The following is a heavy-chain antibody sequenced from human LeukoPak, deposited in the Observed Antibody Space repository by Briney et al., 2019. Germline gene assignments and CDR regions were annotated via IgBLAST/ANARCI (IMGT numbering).Heavy chain of an antibody. Sequence: PSETLSLTCDVHGGSFRGYSWNWIRQPPGKGLEWIGEINHSGRAKYNPSLKSRVTISLETSNNAFSLKVSSVTAADTAVYYCARDPYYYDSSGYYGAFDIWGQGTMVTVSS. CDR1: GGSFRGYS. J-gene: IGHJ3*02. V-gene: IGHV4-34*01. CDR2: INHSGRA. D-gene: IGHD3-22*01. CDR3: ARDPYYYDSSGYYGAFDI.